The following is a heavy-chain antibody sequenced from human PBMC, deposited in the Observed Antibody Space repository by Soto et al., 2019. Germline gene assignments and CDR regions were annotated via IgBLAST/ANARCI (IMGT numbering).Heavy chain of an antibody. Sequence: LRLSCAASGFMFSRYGMHWVRQAPGKGLEWVAVISYDGSNQDYAASVKGRFTVSRDSAKNTLYLQMNSLRPEDTAVYYCAKDRGSSSLDWCQGTLVTVSS. D-gene: IGHD6-13*01. V-gene: IGHV3-30*18. CDR2: ISYDGSNQ. CDR3: AKDRGSSSLD. J-gene: IGHJ4*02. CDR1: GFMFSRYG.